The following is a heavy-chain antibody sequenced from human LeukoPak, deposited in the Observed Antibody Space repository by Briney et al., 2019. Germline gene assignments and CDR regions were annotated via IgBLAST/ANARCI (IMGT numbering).Heavy chain of an antibody. CDR2: INPNSGGT. Sequence: ASVKVSCKASGYTFTSYDINWVRQAPGQGLKWMGWINPNSGGTNYAQKFQGRVTMTRDTSISTAYMELSRLRSDDTAVYYCARVCFIGSRNSGGSCYYDYWGQGTLVTVSS. CDR3: ARVCFIGSRNSGGSCYYDY. J-gene: IGHJ4*02. CDR1: GYTFTSYD. V-gene: IGHV1-2*02. D-gene: IGHD2-15*01.